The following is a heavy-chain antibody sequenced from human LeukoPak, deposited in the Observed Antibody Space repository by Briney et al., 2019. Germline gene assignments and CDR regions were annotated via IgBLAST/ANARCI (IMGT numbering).Heavy chain of an antibody. CDR3: ARSSSGSRGDY. CDR1: GFTFSIYW. CDR2: INSDGSST. V-gene: IGHV3-74*01. J-gene: IGHJ4*02. Sequence: GGSLRLSCVASGFTFSIYWMHWVRQAPGKGLVWVSRINSDGSSTNYADSVKGRFTISRDNAKNSLYLQMNSLRAEDTAVYYCARSSSGSRGDYWGQGTLVTVSS. D-gene: IGHD3-10*01.